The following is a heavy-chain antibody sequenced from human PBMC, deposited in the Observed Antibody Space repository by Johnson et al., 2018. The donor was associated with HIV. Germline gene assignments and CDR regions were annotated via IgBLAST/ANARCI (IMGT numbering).Heavy chain of an antibody. Sequence: QVQLVESGGSLVKPGGSMRLSCAASGFTFTDYYMTWIRQAPGKGLEWVSHISTSGGGIYYADSVKGRFTIYRDNARNSLYLQMNSLRAEDTAVYYCARVRYSSGWPIYAFDIWGQGTVVIVSS. CDR2: ISTSGGGI. J-gene: IGHJ3*02. CDR3: ARVRYSSGWPIYAFDI. V-gene: IGHV3-11*04. CDR1: GFTFTDYY. D-gene: IGHD6-19*01.